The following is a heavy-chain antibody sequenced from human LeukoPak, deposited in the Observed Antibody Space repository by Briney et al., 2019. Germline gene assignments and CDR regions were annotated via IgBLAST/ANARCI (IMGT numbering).Heavy chain of an antibody. CDR1: GFNFRDFW. Sequence: GSLRLSCAASGFNFRDFWMNWIRQPPGKGLEWIGEINHSGSTNYNPSLKSRVTISVDTSKNQFSLKLSSVTAADTAVYYCARARYSSGWSVGGGYYYYYYGMDVWGQGTTVTVSS. CDR3: ARARYSSGWSVGGGYYYYYYGMDV. J-gene: IGHJ6*02. CDR2: INHSGST. D-gene: IGHD6-19*01. V-gene: IGHV4-34*01.